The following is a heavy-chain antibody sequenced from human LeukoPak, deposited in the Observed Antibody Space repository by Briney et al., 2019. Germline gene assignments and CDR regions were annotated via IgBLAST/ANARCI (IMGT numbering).Heavy chain of an antibody. D-gene: IGHD5-12*01. V-gene: IGHV1-46*01. Sequence: ASVKVSCKASGYTFTSYGISWVRQAPGQGLEWMGIINPSGGSTSYAQKFQGRVTMTRDMSTSTVYMELSSLRSEDTAVYYCARGSGYDPVRFDYWGQGTLVTVSS. J-gene: IGHJ4*02. CDR1: GYTFTSYG. CDR2: INPSGGST. CDR3: ARGSGYDPVRFDY.